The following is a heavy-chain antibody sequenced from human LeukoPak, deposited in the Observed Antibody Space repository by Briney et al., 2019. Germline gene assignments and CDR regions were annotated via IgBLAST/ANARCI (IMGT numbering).Heavy chain of an antibody. CDR3: VRQASTDYYYYGLNV. Sequence: SQTLSLTCAISGDRVSSNSAAWNWIRQSPSRGLEWLGRTYYRSKWHYDYAESVKRRITVNPDTSKNQFSLHLNSVTPEDIAVYYCVRQASTDYYYYGLNVWGQGTTVAVSS. J-gene: IGHJ6*02. D-gene: IGHD1-1*01. CDR2: TYYRSKWHY. V-gene: IGHV6-1*01. CDR1: GDRVSSNSAA.